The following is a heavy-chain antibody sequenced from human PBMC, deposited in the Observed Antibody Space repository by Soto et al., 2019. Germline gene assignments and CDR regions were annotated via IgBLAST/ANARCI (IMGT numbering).Heavy chain of an antibody. CDR1: GFPFSTSN. CDR2: ISRSSTYI. Sequence: EVQLVESGGGLVNPGGSLRLSCVVSGFPFSTSNMNWVRQAPGKGLEWVSFISRSSTYIYYADSVKGRFTISRDDAENSLFLQMNSLRAEDTAVYYCARGVLPISSTSWFDPWGPGTLVTVSS. J-gene: IGHJ5*02. CDR3: ARGVLPISSTSWFDP. D-gene: IGHD3-16*01. V-gene: IGHV3-21*01.